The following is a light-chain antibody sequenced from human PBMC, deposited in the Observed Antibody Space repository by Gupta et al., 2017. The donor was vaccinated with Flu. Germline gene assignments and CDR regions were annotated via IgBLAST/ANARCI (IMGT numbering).Light chain of an antibody. V-gene: IGKV3-11*01. CDR2: DAS. CDR1: QSVSSY. Sequence: GGTTLTCRASQSVSSYLAWYQQKPGETPRLLIYDASNRAASIPARFSGSGSGTDFTLTISSLEPEDFAVYYCQQRSNWPMYTFGQGTKLEIK. CDR3: QQRSNWPMYT. J-gene: IGKJ2*01.